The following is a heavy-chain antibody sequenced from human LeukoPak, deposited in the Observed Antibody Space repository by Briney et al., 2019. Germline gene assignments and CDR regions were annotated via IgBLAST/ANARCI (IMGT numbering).Heavy chain of an antibody. CDR1: GFIFSSYT. Sequence: GRSLRLSCAASGFIFSSYTMHWVRQAPGKGLEWVAVISYDGNNKYYADSVQGRFTISRDNSKSTLSLQMNSLRADDTGVCYCARDDRWGQGTLVTVSS. V-gene: IGHV3-30*04. J-gene: IGHJ4*02. CDR3: ARDDR. CDR2: ISYDGNNK.